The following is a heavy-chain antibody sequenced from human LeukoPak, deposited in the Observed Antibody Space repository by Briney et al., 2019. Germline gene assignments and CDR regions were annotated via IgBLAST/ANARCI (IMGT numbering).Heavy chain of an antibody. CDR3: TAVDYDY. D-gene: IGHD4-23*01. Sequence: PGGSLRLSCAASAVTLSNAWVTWVRQVPGKGLEWVGRIKSNTDGGTTDYAAPVKGRFTISRDNSENKVYLQMNSLKTEDTAVYYCTAVDYDYWGQGSLVTVSS. CDR1: AVTLSNAW. V-gene: IGHV3-15*01. J-gene: IGHJ4*01. CDR2: IKSNTDGGTT.